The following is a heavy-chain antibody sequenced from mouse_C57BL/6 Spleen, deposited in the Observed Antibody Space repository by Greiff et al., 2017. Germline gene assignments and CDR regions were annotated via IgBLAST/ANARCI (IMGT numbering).Heavy chain of an antibody. Sequence: EVQLQQSGPELVKPGASVKIPCKASGYTFTDYNMDWVKQSHGKSLEWIGDINPNNGGTIYNQKFKGKATLTVDKSSSTAYMELRSLTSEDTAVYYCARGDSDYYYYAMDDWGQGTSVTVSS. CDR1: GYTFTDYN. CDR2: INPNNGGT. CDR3: ARGDSDYYYYAMDD. J-gene: IGHJ4*01. D-gene: IGHD2-5*01. V-gene: IGHV1-18*01.